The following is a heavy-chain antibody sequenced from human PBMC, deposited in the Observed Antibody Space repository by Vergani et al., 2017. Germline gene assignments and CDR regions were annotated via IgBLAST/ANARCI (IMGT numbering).Heavy chain of an antibody. CDR3: AKLSGVYYYYYGMDV. CDR1: GFTVSSNY. Sequence: EVQLVESGGGLVQPGGSLRLSCAASGFTVSSNYMSWVRQAPGKGLEWVSAISGSGGSTYYADSVKGRFTISRDNSKNTLYLQMNSLRAEDNAVYYCAKLSGVYYYYYGMDVWGQGTTVTVSS. D-gene: IGHD7-27*01. V-gene: IGHV3-23*04. J-gene: IGHJ6*02. CDR2: ISGSGGST.